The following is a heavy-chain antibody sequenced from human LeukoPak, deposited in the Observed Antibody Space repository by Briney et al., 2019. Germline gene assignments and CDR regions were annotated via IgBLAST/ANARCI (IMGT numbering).Heavy chain of an antibody. CDR1: GGSISTYY. D-gene: IGHD3/OR15-3a*01. V-gene: IGHV4-59*08. Sequence: PSETLSLTCTVSGGSISTYYWSWIRQPPGKGLEWIAYGHYSGTTNYNPSLKSRVTISVDTSKNQFSLKLTSVSAADTAMYYCARHGTGTGYPLDYWGLGTLVTVSS. CDR2: GHYSGTT. J-gene: IGHJ4*02. CDR3: ARHGTGTGYPLDY.